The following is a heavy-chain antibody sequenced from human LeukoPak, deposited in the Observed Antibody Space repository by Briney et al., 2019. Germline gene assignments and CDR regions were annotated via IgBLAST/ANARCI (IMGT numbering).Heavy chain of an antibody. V-gene: IGHV3-33*01. CDR1: GFTFSSYG. CDR3: ARSMVRGVYYYYGMDV. Sequence: GGSLRLSCAASGFTFSSYGMHWVRQAPGKGLEWVAVIWYDGSNKYYADSVKGRFTISRDNSKNTMYLQMNSLRAEDTAVYYCARSMVRGVYYYYGMDVWGQGTTVTVSS. CDR2: IWYDGSNK. D-gene: IGHD3-10*01. J-gene: IGHJ6*02.